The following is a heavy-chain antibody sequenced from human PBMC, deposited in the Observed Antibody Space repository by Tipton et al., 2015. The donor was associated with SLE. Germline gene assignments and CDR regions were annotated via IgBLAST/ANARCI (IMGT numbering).Heavy chain of an antibody. D-gene: IGHD6-19*01. J-gene: IGHJ6*03. CDR2: IDHSGVT. Sequence: TLSLTCAVYGRSFIGSYWTWIRQPPGKGLEWIGDIDHSGVTHYNPSLKSRVTISRDTSGNQFSLELSSVTAADTAVYYCARETEDTGWIHSRDYIYYYYYVDVWGQGTTVTVSS. V-gene: IGHV4-34*01. CDR1: GRSFIGSY. CDR3: ARETEDTGWIHSRDYIYYYYYVDV.